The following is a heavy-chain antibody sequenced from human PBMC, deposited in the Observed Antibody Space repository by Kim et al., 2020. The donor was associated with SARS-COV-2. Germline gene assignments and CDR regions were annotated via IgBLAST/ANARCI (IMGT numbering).Heavy chain of an antibody. Sequence: GGSLRLSCAASGFTFSSYAMHWVRQAPGKGLEWVAVISYDGSNKYYADSVKGRFTISRDNSKNTLYLQMNSLRAEDTAVYYCARDRVVVAAGWFDPWGQGTLVNVSS. J-gene: IGHJ5*02. CDR3: ARDRVVVAAGWFDP. CDR1: GFTFSSYA. CDR2: ISYDGSNK. D-gene: IGHD2-15*01. V-gene: IGHV3-30-3*01.